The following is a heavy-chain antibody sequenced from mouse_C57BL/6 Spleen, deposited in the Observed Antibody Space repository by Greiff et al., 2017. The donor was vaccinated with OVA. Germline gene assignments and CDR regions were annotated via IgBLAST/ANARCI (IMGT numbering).Heavy chain of an antibody. J-gene: IGHJ2*01. CDR1: GFSLTSYA. Sequence: VKLVESGPGLVAPSQSLSITCTVSGFSLTSYAISWVRQPPGKGLEWLGVIWTGGGTNYNSALQSRLSISKDNSKCQVFLKMNRLQTDDTARYYCARNPNYYGSSYLDYWGQGTTLTVSS. CDR2: IWTGGGT. CDR3: ARNPNYYGSSYLDY. V-gene: IGHV2-9-1*01. D-gene: IGHD1-1*01.